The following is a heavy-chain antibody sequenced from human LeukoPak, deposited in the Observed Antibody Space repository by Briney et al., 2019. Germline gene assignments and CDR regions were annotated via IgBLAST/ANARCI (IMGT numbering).Heavy chain of an antibody. CDR3: ARGEYNYGGHNWFDP. CDR1: GGSISSYY. J-gene: IGHJ5*02. Sequence: PSETLSLTCTVSGGSISSYYWSWIRQPAGKGLEWIGRIYTSGSTNYNPSLKSRVTISVDTSKNQFSLKLSSVTAADTAVYYCARGEYNYGGHNWFDPWGQGTLVTVSS. V-gene: IGHV4-4*07. CDR2: IYTSGST. D-gene: IGHD5-24*01.